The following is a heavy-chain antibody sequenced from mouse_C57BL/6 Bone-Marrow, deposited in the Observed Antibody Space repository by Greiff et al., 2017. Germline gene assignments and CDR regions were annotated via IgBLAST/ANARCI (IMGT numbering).Heavy chain of an antibody. CDR1: GYTFTSYG. Sequence: VQLQQSGAELARPGASVKLSCKASGYTFTSYGISWVKQRTGQGLEWIGEIYPRSGNTYYNEKFKGKATLTADKSSSTAYMELRSLTSEDSAVYFCARFPYFYGSNYFDHWGQGTTLTVSS. J-gene: IGHJ2*01. V-gene: IGHV1-81*01. D-gene: IGHD1-1*01. CDR3: ARFPYFYGSNYFDH. CDR2: IYPRSGNT.